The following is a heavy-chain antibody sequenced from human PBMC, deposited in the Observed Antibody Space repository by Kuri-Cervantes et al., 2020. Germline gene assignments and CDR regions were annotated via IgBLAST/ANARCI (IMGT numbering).Heavy chain of an antibody. Sequence: GGSLRLSCAASGFTFSSYGMHWVRQAPGKGLEWMAIISYDGSSKYYADSVKGRFTISRDNAKNSLYLQMNSLRAEDTALYYCAKVGGGGLDYWGQGTLVTVSS. V-gene: IGHV3-30*18. J-gene: IGHJ4*02. D-gene: IGHD1-26*01. CDR3: AKVGGGGLDY. CDR1: GFTFSSYG. CDR2: ISYDGSSK.